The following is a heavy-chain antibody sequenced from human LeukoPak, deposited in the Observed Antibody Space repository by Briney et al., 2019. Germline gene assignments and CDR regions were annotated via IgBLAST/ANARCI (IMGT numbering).Heavy chain of an antibody. CDR1: GFTFSSYS. Sequence: GGPLRLSCAASGFTFSSYSMNWVRQAPGKGLEWVSSISSSSSYIYYADSVKGRFTISRDNAKNSLYLQMNSLRAEDTVVYYCARGRDFNLWFGELFDYWGQGTLVTVSS. CDR3: ARGRDFNLWFGELFDY. V-gene: IGHV3-21*01. D-gene: IGHD3-10*01. CDR2: ISSSSSYI. J-gene: IGHJ4*02.